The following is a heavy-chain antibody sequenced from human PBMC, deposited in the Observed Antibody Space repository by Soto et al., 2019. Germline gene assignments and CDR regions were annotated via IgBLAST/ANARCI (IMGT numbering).Heavy chain of an antibody. CDR2: IYYSGSA. CDR1: GGSIGSPDHH. CDR3: ARDYRTPSGGMDV. J-gene: IGHJ6*02. V-gene: IGHV4-30-4*01. D-gene: IGHD3-16*02. Sequence: SETLSLTCTVSGGSIGSPDHHWTWIRQLPGTGLEWIQAIYYSGSAYYNPSLVSRIRISVDASKNQFSHRLTSVSTPDTAVYFCARDYRTPSGGMDVWGQGTTVTISS.